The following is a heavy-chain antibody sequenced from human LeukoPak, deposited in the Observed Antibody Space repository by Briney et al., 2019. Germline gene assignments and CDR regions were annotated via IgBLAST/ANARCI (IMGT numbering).Heavy chain of an antibody. D-gene: IGHD3-22*01. V-gene: IGHV3-23*01. CDR1: GFTFSGYV. CDR2: YTSSCEST. CDR3: ARDRPNYYESNGHYYRRHGDY. Sequence: GGSLRLSCTASGFTFSGYVMSWVRQAPEKVVEWVSSYTSSCESTWYAGSVKGQFTISRDNSKNTLFLQINSLRADDRAVYYCARDRPNYYESNGHYYRRHGDYWGLRILGTASS. J-gene: IGHJ4*02.